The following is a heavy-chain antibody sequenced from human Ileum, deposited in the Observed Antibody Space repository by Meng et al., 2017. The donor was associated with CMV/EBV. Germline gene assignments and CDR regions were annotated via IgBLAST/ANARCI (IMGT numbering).Heavy chain of an antibody. Sequence: QVHLVESGGXXVKPGXSLRLSXFXSGMTFSDCYMSWIRQAPGKGLEWISYISDDGSRTYYADSLKGRFTISRDNAKDLLYLQMNSLRVEDTAIYYCAKAVGLGPGGHFNYWGQGTMVTVSS. J-gene: IGHJ4*02. V-gene: IGHV3-11*04. D-gene: IGHD3/OR15-3a*01. CDR3: AKAVGLGPGGHFNY. CDR2: ISDDGSRT. CDR1: GMTFSDCY.